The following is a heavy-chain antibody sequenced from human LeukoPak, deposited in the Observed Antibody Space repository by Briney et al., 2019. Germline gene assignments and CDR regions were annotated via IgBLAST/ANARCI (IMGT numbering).Heavy chain of an antibody. CDR1: GGSISSYY. CDR3: ARGYSGYGYDAFDM. CDR2: IYYSGST. V-gene: IGHV4-59*01. J-gene: IGHJ3*02. D-gene: IGHD5-12*01. Sequence: KPSETLSLTCTVSGGSISSYYWSWIRQPPGKGLEWIGYIYYSGSTNYNPSLKSRVTISVDTSKNQFSLKLRSVTAADTAVYYCARGYSGYGYDAFDMWGQGTMVTVSS.